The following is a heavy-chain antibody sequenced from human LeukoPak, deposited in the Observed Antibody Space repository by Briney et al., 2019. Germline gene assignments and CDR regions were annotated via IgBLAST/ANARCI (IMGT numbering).Heavy chain of an antibody. CDR3: ARDSRYSSSWYRRYYYYMDV. V-gene: IGHV4-4*07. Sequence: SETLSLTCTVSGGSISSYYWSWIRQPAGKGLEWIGRIYTSGSTNYNPSLKSRVTMSVDTSKNQFSLKLSSVTAADTAGYYCARDSRYSSSWYRRYYYYMDVWGKGPRSPSP. CDR1: GGSISSYY. J-gene: IGHJ6*03. CDR2: IYTSGST. D-gene: IGHD6-13*01.